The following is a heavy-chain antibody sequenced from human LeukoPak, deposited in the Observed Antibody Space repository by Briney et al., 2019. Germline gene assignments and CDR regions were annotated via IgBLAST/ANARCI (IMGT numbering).Heavy chain of an antibody. V-gene: IGHV1-18*01. CDR3: ARDFYGSGSYYRFDY. CDR2: ISAYNGNT. Sequence: ASVKVSCKASGYTFTSYGISWVRQAPGQGLEWMGWISAYNGNTNYAQELQGRVTMTTDTSTSTAYMELRSLRSDDTAVYYCARDFYGSGSYYRFDYWGQGILVTVSS. D-gene: IGHD3-10*01. CDR1: GYTFTSYG. J-gene: IGHJ4*02.